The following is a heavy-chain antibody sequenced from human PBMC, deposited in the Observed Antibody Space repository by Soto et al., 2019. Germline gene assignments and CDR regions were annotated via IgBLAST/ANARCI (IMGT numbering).Heavy chain of an antibody. J-gene: IGHJ6*02. CDR1: GGSISSGDYY. V-gene: IGHV4-30-4*01. Sequence: SEPLSLTCTVSGGSISSGDYYWSWIRQPPGKGLEWIGYIYYSGSTYYNPSLKSRVTISVDTSKNQFSLKLSSVTAADTAVYYCARWLRYGMDVWGQGTTVTVSS. CDR2: IYYSGST. CDR3: ARWLRYGMDV. D-gene: IGHD5-12*01.